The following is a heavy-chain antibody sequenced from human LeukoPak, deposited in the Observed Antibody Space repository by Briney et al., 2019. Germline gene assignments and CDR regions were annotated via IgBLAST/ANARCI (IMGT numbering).Heavy chain of an antibody. Sequence: ASVTVSCKAFGYTFTSNYMHWVRQAPGQGPEWMGGFDPEDGETIYAQKFQGRVTMTEDTSTDTAYMELSSLRSEDTAVYYCATLYSGYAQRDYWGQGTLVTVSS. J-gene: IGHJ4*02. D-gene: IGHD5-12*01. CDR2: FDPEDGET. CDR3: ATLYSGYAQRDY. CDR1: GYTFTSNY. V-gene: IGHV1-24*01.